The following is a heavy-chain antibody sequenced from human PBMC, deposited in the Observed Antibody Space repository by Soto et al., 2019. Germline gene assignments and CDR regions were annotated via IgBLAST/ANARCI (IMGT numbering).Heavy chain of an antibody. Sequence: QVQLVESGGGVVQPGRSLRLSCAASGFTFSSYAMHWVRQAPGKGLEWVAVISYVGSNKYYADSVKGRFTISRDNSKNTLYLQMNSLRAEDTAVYYCARGDPTVVYYYYGMDVWGQGTTVTVSS. J-gene: IGHJ6*02. D-gene: IGHD4-17*01. CDR3: ARGDPTVVYYYYGMDV. V-gene: IGHV3-30-3*01. CDR1: GFTFSSYA. CDR2: ISYVGSNK.